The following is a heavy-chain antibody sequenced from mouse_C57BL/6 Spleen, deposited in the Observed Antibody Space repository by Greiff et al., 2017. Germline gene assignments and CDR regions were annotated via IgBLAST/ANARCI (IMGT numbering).Heavy chain of an antibody. Sequence: EVKLLESGAGLVKPGASLKLSCAASGFTFTSYPMSWIRQTPEKRLEWVATFHDGGSYTYYPDNLKGRFTIARDNAKNTLYLQISQLKAEDTAMYDWGRDREKRYYAMDYWGQGTSVTVSS. CDR1: GFTFTSYP. V-gene: IGHV5-4*01. J-gene: IGHJ4*01. CDR3: GRDREKRYYAMDY. CDR2: FHDGGSYT.